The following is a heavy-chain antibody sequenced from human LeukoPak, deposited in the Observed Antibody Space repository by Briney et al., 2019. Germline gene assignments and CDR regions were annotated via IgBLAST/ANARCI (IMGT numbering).Heavy chain of an antibody. V-gene: IGHV4-34*01. CDR2: INHSGST. J-gene: IGHJ4*02. CDR3: ARSDDILTNYSYFDY. Sequence: SETLSLTCAVYGGSFSGYYWSWIRQPPGKGLEWIGEINHSGSTNYNPSLKSRVTISVDTSKNQFSLKLSSVTAADTAVYYCARSDDILTNYSYFDYWGQGTLVTVSS. D-gene: IGHD3-9*01. CDR1: GGSFSGYY.